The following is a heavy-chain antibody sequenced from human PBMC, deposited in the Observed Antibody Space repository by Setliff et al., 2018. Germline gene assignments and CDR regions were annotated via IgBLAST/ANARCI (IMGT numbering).Heavy chain of an antibody. J-gene: IGHJ4*02. V-gene: IGHV4-39*01. CDR1: GGSMITNDYY. Sequence: PSETLSLTCTVSGGSMITNDYYWGLIRQPPGKGLEWIGSIFYSGRTFYNPSLKSRVTISVDTSKNQFSLTLSSVTAADTAVYYCARLPNYVWGSPVDYWGQGTLVTVSS. CDR3: ARLPNYVWGSPVDY. D-gene: IGHD3-16*01. CDR2: IFYSGRT.